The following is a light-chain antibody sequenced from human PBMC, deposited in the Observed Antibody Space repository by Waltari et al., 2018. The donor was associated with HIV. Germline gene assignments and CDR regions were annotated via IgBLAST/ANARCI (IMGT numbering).Light chain of an antibody. CDR3: VGWDASLSAYV. CDR2: KNI. J-gene: IGLJ1*01. Sequence: QSVLTQPPSASGTPGQRVTISCSGSSSNIGNDNVYWYQQLPGTTPKLLIYKNIQRPSGCPDRFAGSKSGTSAYLAISGLRSEDEADYYCVGWDASLSAYVFGAGTKVTV. V-gene: IGLV1-47*01. CDR1: SSNIGNDN.